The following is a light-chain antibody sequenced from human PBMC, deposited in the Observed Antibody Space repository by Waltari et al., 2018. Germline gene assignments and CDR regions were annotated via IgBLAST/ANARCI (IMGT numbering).Light chain of an antibody. V-gene: IGKV4-1*01. CDR3: QQYYSTPPIT. Sequence: DIVMTQSPDSLAVSLGERATINCKSSQSVLYSSNNKNYLVWYQQKPGQPPQLLIYWASTRVSGVPDRFSGSGSGTYFTPTISSLQAEDVAVYYCQQYYSTPPITFGQGTRLEIK. CDR1: QSVLYSSNNKNY. J-gene: IGKJ5*01. CDR2: WAS.